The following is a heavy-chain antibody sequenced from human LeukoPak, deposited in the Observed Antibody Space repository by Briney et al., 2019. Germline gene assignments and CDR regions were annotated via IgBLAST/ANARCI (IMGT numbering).Heavy chain of an antibody. CDR3: ARMGSRGAFDI. D-gene: IGHD2-15*01. CDR2: IYYSGST. J-gene: IGHJ3*02. Sequence: SETLSLTCSVSGGSISSHYWSWIRQPPGKGLEWIGYIYYSGSTNYNPSLKSRVTISVDTSKNQFSLKRSSVTAADTAVYYCARMGSRGAFDIWGQGTMVTVSS. CDR1: GGSISSHY. V-gene: IGHV4-59*11.